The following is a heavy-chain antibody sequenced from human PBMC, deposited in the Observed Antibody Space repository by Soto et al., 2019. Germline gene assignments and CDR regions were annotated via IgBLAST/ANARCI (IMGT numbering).Heavy chain of an antibody. CDR3: ARDKYYGSGSYYYYYYGMDV. CDR2: ISYDGSNK. V-gene: IGHV3-30-3*01. CDR1: GFTFNSYA. Sequence: GGSLRLSCAASGFTFNSYAMHWVRQAPGKGLEWVAVISYDGSNKYYADSVKGRFTISRDNSKNTLYLQMNSLRAEDTAVYYCARDKYYGSGSYYYYYYGMDVWGQGATVTV. J-gene: IGHJ6*02. D-gene: IGHD3-10*01.